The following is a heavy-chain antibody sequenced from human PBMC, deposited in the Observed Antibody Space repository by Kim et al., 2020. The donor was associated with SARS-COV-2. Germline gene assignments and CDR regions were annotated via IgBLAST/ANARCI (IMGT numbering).Heavy chain of an antibody. CDR2: IYYSGST. J-gene: IGHJ6*02. CDR3: ARQGGGYYYAMDV. D-gene: IGHD3-16*01. CDR1: GGSISSYY. V-gene: IGHV4-59*08. Sequence: SETLSLTCTISGGSISSYYWSWIRQPPGKGLEWIGYIYYSGSTNYNPSLKSRVTMSVDTSKNQFSLRLSSVTAADTAVYYCARQGGGYYYAMDVWGQGAT.